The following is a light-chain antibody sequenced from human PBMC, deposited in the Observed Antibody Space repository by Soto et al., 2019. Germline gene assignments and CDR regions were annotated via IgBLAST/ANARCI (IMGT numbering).Light chain of an antibody. J-gene: IGKJ1*01. CDR1: QRVSSRY. CDR2: GSS. Sequence: EIVLTQSPGTLSLSPGERATISCRASQRVSSRYFAWFQQRPGQVPRLLICGSSSRATGIPDRFSGSGSGTDFTLTISRLQPEDFVVYYCQQYEHSPRTFGQGTKVEIK. V-gene: IGKV3-20*01. CDR3: QQYEHSPRT.